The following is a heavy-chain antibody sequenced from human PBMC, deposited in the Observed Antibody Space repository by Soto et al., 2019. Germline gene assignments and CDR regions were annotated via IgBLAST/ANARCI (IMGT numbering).Heavy chain of an antibody. V-gene: IGHV4-59*01. CDR3: ARGLVGATHFYYNGMDV. J-gene: IGHJ6*02. Sequence: SETLSLTCTVSGGSISSYYWSWIRQPPGKGLEWIGYIYYSGSTNYNPSLKSRVTISVDTSKNQFSLKLSSVTAADTAVYYCARGLVGATHFYYNGMDVWGQGTTVTVSS. D-gene: IGHD1-26*01. CDR2: IYYSGST. CDR1: GGSISSYY.